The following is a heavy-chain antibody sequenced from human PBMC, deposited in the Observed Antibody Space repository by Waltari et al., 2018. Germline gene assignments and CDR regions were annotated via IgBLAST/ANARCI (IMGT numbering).Heavy chain of an antibody. CDR1: GFTFSSYA. CDR3: AREALFGAFGDY. J-gene: IGHJ4*02. Sequence: QVQLVESGGGVVQPGRSLRLSCAASGFTFSSYAMHWVRQAPGKGLAWVAVISYDGSNKSYADSVKGRFTISRDNSKNTLYLQMNSLRAEDTAVYYCAREALFGAFGDYWGQGILFT. CDR2: ISYDGSNK. D-gene: IGHD3-3*01. V-gene: IGHV3-30-3*01.